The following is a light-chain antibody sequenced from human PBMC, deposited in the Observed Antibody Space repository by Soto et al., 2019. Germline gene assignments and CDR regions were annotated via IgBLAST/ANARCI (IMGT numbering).Light chain of an antibody. J-gene: IGLJ3*02. CDR1: SSDIGTYNY. V-gene: IGLV2-14*01. CDR2: EVS. CDR3: SSYTTISTQV. Sequence: QSALTQPASVSGSPGQSITISCTGTSSDIGTYNYVSWYQQHPGKVPKLMIYEVSNRPSGVSNRFSGSKSGNTASLAISGLQAEDEADSYCSSYTTISTQVFGGGTKLTVL.